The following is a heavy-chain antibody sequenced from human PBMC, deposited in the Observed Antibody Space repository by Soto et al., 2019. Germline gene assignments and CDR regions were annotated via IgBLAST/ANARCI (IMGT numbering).Heavy chain of an antibody. J-gene: IGHJ3*02. CDR1: ELNIRSLA. D-gene: IGHD2-15*01. CDR3: AAYSAGAFDI. CDR2: ISGSGGST. Sequence: RLPSGVVELNIRSLARHRVRQAPGKGLEWVSAISGSGGSTYYADSVKGRFTISRDNSKNTLYLQMNSLRAEDTAVYYCAAYSAGAFDIWGQGTMVTVSS. V-gene: IGHV3-23*01.